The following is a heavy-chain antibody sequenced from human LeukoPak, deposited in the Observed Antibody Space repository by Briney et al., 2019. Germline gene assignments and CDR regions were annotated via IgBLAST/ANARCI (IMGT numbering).Heavy chain of an antibody. CDR2: INPNSGGT. CDR3: ARAYDSSGWGFDY. Sequence: ASVKVSCKAPGYTFTGYYMHWVRQAPGQGLEWMGRINPNSGGTNYAQKFQGRVTMTRDTSISTAYMELSRLRSDDTAVYYCARAYDSSGWGFDYWGQGTLVTVSS. V-gene: IGHV1-2*06. D-gene: IGHD3-22*01. CDR1: GYTFTGYY. J-gene: IGHJ4*02.